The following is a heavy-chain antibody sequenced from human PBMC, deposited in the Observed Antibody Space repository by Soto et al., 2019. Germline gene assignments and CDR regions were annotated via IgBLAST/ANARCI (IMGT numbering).Heavy chain of an antibody. CDR2: IYYSGST. J-gene: IGHJ4*02. CDR3: VGLDFHSFDY. Sequence: SETLSLTCTVSGGSISSGGYYWSWIRQHPGKGLEWIGYIYYSGSTYYNPSLKSRVTISVDTSKNQFSLKLSSVTAADTAVYYCVGLDFHSFDYWGQGTLVTVSS. V-gene: IGHV4-30-4*08. D-gene: IGHD1-1*01. CDR1: GGSISSGGYY.